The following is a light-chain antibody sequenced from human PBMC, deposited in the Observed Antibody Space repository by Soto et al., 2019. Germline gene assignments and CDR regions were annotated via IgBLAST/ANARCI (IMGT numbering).Light chain of an antibody. CDR2: EVS. J-gene: IGLJ1*01. Sequence: LTQPGSVAGSLGLKIILSCSGTRSDVGGYNYVSWYQQHTGKAPNIIIYEVSNRHSGVSNRFSGSKSGNTASLTISGLQAEDEADYYCSSYTSSSTSYVFVTGTEVTAL. V-gene: IGLV2-14*01. CDR1: RSDVGGYNY. CDR3: SSYTSSSTSYV.